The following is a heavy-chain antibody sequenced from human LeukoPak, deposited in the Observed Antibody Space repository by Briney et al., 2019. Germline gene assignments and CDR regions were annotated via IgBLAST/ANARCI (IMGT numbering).Heavy chain of an antibody. V-gene: IGHV3-23*01. CDR2: LSGSGYNT. D-gene: IGHD5-12*01. CDR1: GFTFSSHA. Sequence: GGSLRLSCAASGFTFSSHALSWVRQAPGKGLEWVSSLSGSGYNTYYADSVKGRFTISRDNSKNMLYLQMNSLRAEDTAVYYCAKLTRSGYDYFWFDPWGQGTLVTVSS. CDR3: AKLTRSGYDYFWFDP. J-gene: IGHJ5*02.